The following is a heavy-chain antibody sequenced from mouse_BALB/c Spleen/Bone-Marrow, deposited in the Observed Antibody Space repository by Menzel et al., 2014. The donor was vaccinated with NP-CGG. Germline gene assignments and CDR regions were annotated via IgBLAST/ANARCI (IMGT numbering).Heavy chain of an antibody. V-gene: IGHV5-12*02. J-gene: IGHJ4*01. CDR1: GFTFSDYY. Sequence: EVKLMESGGGLVQPGGSLKLSCATSGFTFSDYYMYWVRQTPEKRLEWVAYISNGGGSTYYPDTVKGRFTISRDNAKNTLYLQVSRLKSEDTAMYYCARGGDSLLRLRSMDYWGQGTSVTVSS. CDR2: ISNGGGST. D-gene: IGHD1-2*01. CDR3: ARGGDSLLRLRSMDY.